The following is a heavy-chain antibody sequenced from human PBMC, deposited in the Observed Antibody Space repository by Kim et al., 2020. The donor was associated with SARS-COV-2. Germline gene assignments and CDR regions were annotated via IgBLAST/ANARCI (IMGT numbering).Heavy chain of an antibody. Sequence: SETLSLTCTVSGGSISSGGYYWSWIRQHPGKGLEWIGYIYYSGSTYYNPSLKSRVTISVDTSKNQFSLKLSSVTAADTAVYYCARVSTMVRGVIEWFDPWGQGTLVTVSS. CDR2: IYYSGST. CDR3: ARVSTMVRGVIEWFDP. V-gene: IGHV4-31*03. CDR1: GGSISSGGYY. D-gene: IGHD3-10*01. J-gene: IGHJ5*02.